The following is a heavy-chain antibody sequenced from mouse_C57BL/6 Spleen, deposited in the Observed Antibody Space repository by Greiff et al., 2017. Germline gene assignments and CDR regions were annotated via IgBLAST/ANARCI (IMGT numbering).Heavy chain of an antibody. Sequence: QVHVKQPGAELVRPGSSVKLSCKASGYTFTSYWMHWVKQRPIQGLEWIGNIDPSDSDTHYNQKFKDKATLTVDKSSSTAYMQLSSLTSEDSAVYYCAGGYPAWFAYWGQGTLVTVSA. CDR1: GYTFTSYW. CDR2: IDPSDSDT. CDR3: AGGYPAWFAY. J-gene: IGHJ3*01. V-gene: IGHV1-52*01. D-gene: IGHD2-2*01.